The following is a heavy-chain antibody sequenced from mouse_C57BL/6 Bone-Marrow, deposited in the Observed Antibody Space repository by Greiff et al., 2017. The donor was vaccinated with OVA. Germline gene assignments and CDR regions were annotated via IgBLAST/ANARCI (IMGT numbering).Heavy chain of an antibody. D-gene: IGHD1-1*01. V-gene: IGHV1-26*01. CDR2: INPNNGGT. Sequence: EVQLQQSGPELVKPGASVKISCKASGYTFTDYYMNWVKQSHGKSLEWIGDINPNNGGTSYNQKFKGKATLTVDKSSSTAYMELRSLTSEDSAVYYCARRGVYYGSQYYFDYWGQGTTLTVSS. CDR1: GYTFTDYY. CDR3: ARRGVYYGSQYYFDY. J-gene: IGHJ2*01.